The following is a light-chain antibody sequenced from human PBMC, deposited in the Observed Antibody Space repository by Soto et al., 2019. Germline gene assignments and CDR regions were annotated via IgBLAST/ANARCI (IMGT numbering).Light chain of an antibody. CDR2: DAS. CDR3: QQRSNWPLT. V-gene: IGKV3-11*01. Sequence: EIVLTQSPATLSLSPGERATLSCRASQSVSSYLAWYQQKPGQAPRLLIYDASNRATGIPARFSGSGSGTDFTLTISSLEPVDFAVYDCQQRSNWPLTFGPGTKVDIK. J-gene: IGKJ3*01. CDR1: QSVSSY.